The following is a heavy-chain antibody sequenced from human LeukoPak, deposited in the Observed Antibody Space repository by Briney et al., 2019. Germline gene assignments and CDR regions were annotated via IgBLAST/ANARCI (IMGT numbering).Heavy chain of an antibody. J-gene: IGHJ4*02. V-gene: IGHV3-23*01. Sequence: GGSLRLSCAASGFTFSSYAMSWVRQAPGKGLEWVSAISGSGGSTYCADSVKGRFTISRDNSKNTLYLQMNSLRAEDTAVYYCAKSIAVAGTSYYFDYWGQGTLVTVSS. CDR2: ISGSGGST. CDR1: GFTFSSYA. D-gene: IGHD6-19*01. CDR3: AKSIAVAGTSYYFDY.